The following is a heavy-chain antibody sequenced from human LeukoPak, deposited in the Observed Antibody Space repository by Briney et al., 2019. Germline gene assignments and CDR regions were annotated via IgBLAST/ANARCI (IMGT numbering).Heavy chain of an antibody. Sequence: PSETLSLTCVVYGGSFSGYYCSWIRQPPGKGLEWIGEINHSGSTNYNPSLKSRVTISVDTSKNQFSLKLSSVTAADTAVYYCARRGSYYYYYYYMDVWGKGTTVTISS. CDR1: GGSFSGYY. V-gene: IGHV4-34*01. D-gene: IGHD1-26*01. J-gene: IGHJ6*03. CDR2: INHSGST. CDR3: ARRGSYYYYYYYMDV.